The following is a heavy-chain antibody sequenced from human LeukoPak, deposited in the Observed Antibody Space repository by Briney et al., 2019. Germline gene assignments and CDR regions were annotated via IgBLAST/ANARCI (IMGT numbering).Heavy chain of an antibody. CDR3: ARPPTNYYGLGPFDP. V-gene: IGHV5-10-1*01. J-gene: IGHJ5*02. D-gene: IGHD3-10*01. Sequence: GESLKISCKASGYTFTNYWTNWVGQMPGQGMEWMGRIDPSDSYIDYSPSLRGRITISVDKSINTAYLQWSSLEASDTAMYYCARPPTNYYGLGPFDPWGQGTRVTVSS. CDR1: GYTFTNYW. CDR2: IDPSDSYI.